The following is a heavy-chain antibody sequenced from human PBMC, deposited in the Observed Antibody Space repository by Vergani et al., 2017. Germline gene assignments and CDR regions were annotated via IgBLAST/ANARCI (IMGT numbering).Heavy chain of an antibody. CDR2: SSGSGGST. Sequence: EVQLLESGGGFVQPGGSLRLSCSASGFTFSSYAMSWVRQAPGKGLEWVSASSGSGGSTYYADSVKGRFTISRDNAKNTLYLQMDRLRAEDTGVYYCAKTVVVAAHGRKFDYWGQGTLVTVSS. J-gene: IGHJ4*02. D-gene: IGHD2-15*01. V-gene: IGHV3-23*01. CDR3: AKTVVVAAHGRKFDY. CDR1: GFTFSSYA.